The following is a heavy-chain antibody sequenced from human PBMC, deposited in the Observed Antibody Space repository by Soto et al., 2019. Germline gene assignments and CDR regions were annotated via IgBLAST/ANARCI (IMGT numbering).Heavy chain of an antibody. V-gene: IGHV3-23*01. CDR1: GFTFSSYA. J-gene: IGHJ6*03. CDR2: ISGSGGST. CDR3: AKGGHYDILTGYYYYMDV. D-gene: IGHD3-9*01. Sequence: EVQLLESGGGLVQPGGSLRLSCAASGFTFSSYAMSWVRQAPGKGLEWVSAISGSGGSTYYADSVKGRFTISRDNSKNTLYLQMNSLRAEDTAVYYCAKGGHYDILTGYYYYMDVWGKGTTVTVSS.